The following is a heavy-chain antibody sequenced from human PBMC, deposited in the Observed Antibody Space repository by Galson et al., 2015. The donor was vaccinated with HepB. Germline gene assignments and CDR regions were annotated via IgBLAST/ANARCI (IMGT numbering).Heavy chain of an antibody. Sequence: SVKVSCKASGYTFTSYAMHWVRQAPGQRLEWMGWINAGNGNTKYSRKFQGRVTITRDTSASTAYMELSSLRSEDTAVYYCAILTTVTDFDYWGQGTLVTVSS. CDR2: INAGNGNT. V-gene: IGHV1-3*01. D-gene: IGHD4-11*01. CDR1: GYTFTSYA. CDR3: AILTTVTDFDY. J-gene: IGHJ4*02.